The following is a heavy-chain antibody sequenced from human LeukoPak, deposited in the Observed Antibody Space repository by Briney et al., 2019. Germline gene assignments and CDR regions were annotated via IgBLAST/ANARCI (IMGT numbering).Heavy chain of an antibody. CDR2: IYHSGST. CDR3: ARDETNGFYAFDI. CDR1: GYSISSGYY. D-gene: IGHD2-8*01. V-gene: IGHV4-38-2*02. Sequence: SETLSLTCTVSGYSISSGYYWGWIRPPPGKGLEWIGSIYHSGSTYYNPSLKSRVTISVDTSKNQFSLKLSSVTAADTAVYYCARDETNGFYAFDIWGQGTMVTVSS. J-gene: IGHJ3*02.